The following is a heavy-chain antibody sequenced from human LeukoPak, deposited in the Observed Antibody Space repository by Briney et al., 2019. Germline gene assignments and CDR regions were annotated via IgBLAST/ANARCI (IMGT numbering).Heavy chain of an antibody. V-gene: IGHV3-21*04. CDR2: ISSSSSYI. CDR3: ARVLDDSSSTADY. CDR1: GFTFSSYS. J-gene: IGHJ4*02. Sequence: GGSLRLSCAASGFTFSSYSMNWVRQAPGKGLEWVSSISSSSSYIYYADSVKGRFTISRDNAKNSLYLQMNSLRAEDTAVYYCARVLDDSSSTADYWGQGTLVTVSS. D-gene: IGHD6-13*01.